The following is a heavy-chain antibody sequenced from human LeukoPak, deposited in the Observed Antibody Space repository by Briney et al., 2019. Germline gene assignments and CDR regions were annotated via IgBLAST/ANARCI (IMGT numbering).Heavy chain of an antibody. CDR2: INSDGSST. D-gene: IGHD2-15*01. J-gene: IGHJ6*02. Sequence: PGGSLRLSCAASGFTFSSYWMHWVRQAPGKGLVWVSRINSDGSSTSYADSVKGRFTISRDNAKNTLYPQMNSLRAEDTAVYYCARATSPLGYCSGGSCATYYYYGMDVWGQGTTVTVSS. V-gene: IGHV3-74*01. CDR3: ARATSPLGYCSGGSCATYYYYGMDV. CDR1: GFTFSSYW.